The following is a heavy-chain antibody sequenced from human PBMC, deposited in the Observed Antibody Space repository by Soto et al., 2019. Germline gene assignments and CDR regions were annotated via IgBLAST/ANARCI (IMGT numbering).Heavy chain of an antibody. Sequence: SETLSLTCTVSGGSISSGGHYWSWIRQHPGKGLEWIGYIYYSGSTYYNPSLKSRVTISVDTSKNQFSLKLSSVTAADTAVYYCAREGKFRYCSSTSCYTGPYYYYYGMDVWGQGTTVTVSS. V-gene: IGHV4-31*03. CDR2: IYYSGST. D-gene: IGHD2-2*02. CDR3: AREGKFRYCSSTSCYTGPYYYYYGMDV. CDR1: GGSISSGGHY. J-gene: IGHJ6*02.